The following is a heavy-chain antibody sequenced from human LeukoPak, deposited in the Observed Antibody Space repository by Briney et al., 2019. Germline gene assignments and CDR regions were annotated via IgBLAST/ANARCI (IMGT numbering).Heavy chain of an antibody. J-gene: IGHJ3*02. D-gene: IGHD1-14*01. V-gene: IGHV1-2*02. CDR1: GYTFTGYY. CDR2: INPNSGGT. Sequence: VASVQVSCKASGYTFTGYYMHWVRQAPGQGLEWMGWINPNSGGTNYAQKFQGTVTMTRDTSISTAYMELSRLRSEDTAVYYCARGSRTESPDDAFDTWGQGTMVTVSS. CDR3: ARGSRTESPDDAFDT.